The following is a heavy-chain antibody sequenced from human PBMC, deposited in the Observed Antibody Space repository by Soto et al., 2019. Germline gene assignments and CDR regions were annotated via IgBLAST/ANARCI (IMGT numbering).Heavy chain of an antibody. V-gene: IGHV1-2*04. J-gene: IGHJ5*02. Sequence: ASVKVSCKASGYTFTGYYMHWVRQAPGQGLEWMGWINPNSGGTNYAQKFQGWVTMTRDTSISTAYMELSRLRSDDTVVYYCARGSSTSCYRSCNWFDPWGQGTLVTVSS. CDR2: INPNSGGT. CDR1: GYTFTGYY. D-gene: IGHD2-2*02. CDR3: ARGSSTSCYRSCNWFDP.